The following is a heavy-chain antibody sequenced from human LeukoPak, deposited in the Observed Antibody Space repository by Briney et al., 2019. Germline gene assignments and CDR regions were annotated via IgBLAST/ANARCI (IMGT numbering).Heavy chain of an antibody. Sequence: GGSLRLSCAASGFTFSSYWMCWVRQAPGKGLVWVSRINSDARNTNYADSVQGRFTISRDNAKNTLYLQMNSLRVEDTAVYYCASGIGVGDSFDIWGQGTMVTVSS. D-gene: IGHD3-3*01. J-gene: IGHJ3*02. CDR1: GFTFSSYW. CDR3: ASGIGVGDSFDI. V-gene: IGHV3-74*01. CDR2: INSDARNT.